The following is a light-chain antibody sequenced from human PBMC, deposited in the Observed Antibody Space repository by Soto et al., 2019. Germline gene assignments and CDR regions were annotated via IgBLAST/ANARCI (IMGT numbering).Light chain of an antibody. CDR2: EDT. J-gene: IGLJ2*01. Sequence: FMLPKPHSVSESPGKTVTISCTGSGGSIASNYVQWHQQRPGSAPTTVIYEDTKRPSGFPDRFSGSIAMSSNSASLIISGINSEDEADYDCQSLDRTSVVFGRGTKLTV. CDR1: GGSIASNY. V-gene: IGLV6-57*02. CDR3: QSLDRTSVV.